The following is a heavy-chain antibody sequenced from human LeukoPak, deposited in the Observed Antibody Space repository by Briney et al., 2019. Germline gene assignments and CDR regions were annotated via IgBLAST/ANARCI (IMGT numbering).Heavy chain of an antibody. J-gene: IGHJ4*02. D-gene: IGHD1-26*01. Sequence: GGSLRLSCAASGFTFSSYSRNWARQAPGKGLEWVSSISSSSSYIYYADSVKGRFTISRDNAKNSLYLQMNSLRAEDTAVYYCARETWELPNDYWGRGTLVTVSS. V-gene: IGHV3-21*01. CDR2: ISSSSSYI. CDR1: GFTFSSYS. CDR3: ARETWELPNDY.